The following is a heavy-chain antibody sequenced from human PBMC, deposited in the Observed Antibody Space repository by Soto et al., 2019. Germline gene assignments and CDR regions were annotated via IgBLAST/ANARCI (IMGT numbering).Heavy chain of an antibody. V-gene: IGHV3-48*02. D-gene: IGHD6-13*01. J-gene: IGHJ5*02. CDR1: GFTLSSYS. CDR2: ISSSSSTI. Sequence: GGSLRLSCAASGFTLSSYSMNWVRQAPGKGLEWVSYISSSSSTIYYADSVKGRFTISRDNAKNSLYLQMNSLRDEDTAVYYCARDKMWQQLVPNWFDPWGQGTLVTVSS. CDR3: ARDKMWQQLVPNWFDP.